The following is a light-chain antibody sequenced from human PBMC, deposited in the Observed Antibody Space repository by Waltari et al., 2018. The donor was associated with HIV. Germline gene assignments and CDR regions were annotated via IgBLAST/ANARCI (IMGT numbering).Light chain of an antibody. Sequence: QSALTQPASVSGSPAQSITISCTGTSSDVGSYNLVSWYQQHPGKAPKLMIYEGSKRPSGVSNRFSGSKSDNTASLTISWLQAEDEADYYCCSYAGSSTDVVFGGGTKLTVL. J-gene: IGLJ2*01. CDR3: CSYAGSSTDVV. CDR1: SSDVGSYNL. CDR2: EGS. V-gene: IGLV2-23*01.